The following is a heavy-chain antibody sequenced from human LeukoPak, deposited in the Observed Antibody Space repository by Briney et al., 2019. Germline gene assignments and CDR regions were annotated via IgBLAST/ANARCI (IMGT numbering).Heavy chain of an antibody. J-gene: IGHJ6*04. CDR1: GYSISSGYH. Sequence: SETLSLTCAVSGYSISSGYHWAWIRQPPGKGPELIGSIYYRGNAYYNPSLKSRVTISLDTSKNQFSLKLGSVTAADTAVYYCARDMGYYRMDVWGKGTTVIVSS. CDR2: IYYRGNA. D-gene: IGHD3-10*01. V-gene: IGHV4-38-2*02. CDR3: ARDMGYYRMDV.